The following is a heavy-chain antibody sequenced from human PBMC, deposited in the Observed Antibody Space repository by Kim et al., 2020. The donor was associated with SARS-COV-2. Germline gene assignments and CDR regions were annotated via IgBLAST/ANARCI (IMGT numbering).Heavy chain of an antibody. Sequence: GGSLRLSCAASGFTFSSYSMNWVRQAPGKGLEWVSSISSSSSYIYYADSVKGRFTISRDNAKNSLYLQMNSLRAEDTAVYYCARDLLPPEYYDSSGSPGGFDYWGQGTLVTVSS. J-gene: IGHJ4*02. D-gene: IGHD3-22*01. CDR1: GFTFSSYS. V-gene: IGHV3-21*01. CDR2: ISSSSSYI. CDR3: ARDLLPPEYYDSSGSPGGFDY.